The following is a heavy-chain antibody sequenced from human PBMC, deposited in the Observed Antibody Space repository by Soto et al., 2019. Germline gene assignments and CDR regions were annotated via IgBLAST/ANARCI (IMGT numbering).Heavy chain of an antibody. CDR3: AGRNFYDSNGYYYWDYFDY. D-gene: IGHD3-22*01. Sequence: EVQLLESGGGLVQPGGSLRLSCAASGFTFSNFAMSWVRQAPGKGLEWVSGISDSGGTTYYADSVTGRFTISRDNSRNTLYLQMNSLRAEDTAVYYCAGRNFYDSNGYYYWDYFDYWGQGTLVTVSS. V-gene: IGHV3-23*01. CDR2: ISDSGGTT. J-gene: IGHJ4*02. CDR1: GFTFSNFA.